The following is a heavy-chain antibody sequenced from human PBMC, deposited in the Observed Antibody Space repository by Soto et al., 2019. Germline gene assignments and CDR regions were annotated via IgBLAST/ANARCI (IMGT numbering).Heavy chain of an antibody. CDR1: GFTFSSYA. CDR3: AKEYVYSSGWGRIHY. D-gene: IGHD6-19*01. CDR2: ISGSGVST. J-gene: IGHJ4*02. Sequence: EVQLLESGGGLVQPGGSLRLSCAASGFTFSSYAMSWVRQAPGKGLEWVSAISGSGVSTYYADSVKGRFTISRYNSKNTLFKQRTSLSAQDTAVYYCAKEYVYSSGWGRIHYWGQGTLVTVSS. V-gene: IGHV3-23*01.